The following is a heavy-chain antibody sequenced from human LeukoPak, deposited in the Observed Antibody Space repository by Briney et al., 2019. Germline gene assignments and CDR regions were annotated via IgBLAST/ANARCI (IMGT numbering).Heavy chain of an antibody. CDR1: GFSFSRLW. Sequence: PGGSLRLSCVVSGFSFSRLWMNWVRQAPGKGLEWVATIKQDGSEKYYVDSVKGRFTISRDNAENSLYVQMNSLRAEDTALYHCARDRDRAYCGGDCYWGGYYYYGMDVWGQGTTVTVSS. V-gene: IGHV3-7*03. D-gene: IGHD2-21*02. J-gene: IGHJ6*02. CDR3: ARDRDRAYCGGDCYWGGYYYYGMDV. CDR2: IKQDGSEK.